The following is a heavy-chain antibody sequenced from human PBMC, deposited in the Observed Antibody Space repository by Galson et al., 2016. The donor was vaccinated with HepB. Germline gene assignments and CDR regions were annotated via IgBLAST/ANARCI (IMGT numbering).Heavy chain of an antibody. Sequence: SLRLSCASSGLTLSRYGIHWVRQAPGKGLEWVAVIWFDGSKKYVADSLQGRFTVSRDNSENTVYLQMNSLRAEDTALYFCATYYYARSGYYYDALDMWGQGTLVSVSS. CDR1: GLTLSRYG. D-gene: IGHD3-22*01. V-gene: IGHV3-33*03. CDR3: ATYYYARSGYYYDALDM. J-gene: IGHJ3*02. CDR2: IWFDGSKK.